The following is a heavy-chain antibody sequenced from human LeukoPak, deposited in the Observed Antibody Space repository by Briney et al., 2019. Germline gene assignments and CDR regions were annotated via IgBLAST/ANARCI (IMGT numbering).Heavy chain of an antibody. Sequence: GGALRLSCAASGFTSRGNSMNWGAQAPGRGGGGVSSISSSSSYIYYADSVKGRFTISRDNAKNSLYLQMNSLRAEDTAVYYCARDSTYYYDSSGYYPRGQGTLVTVSS. J-gene: IGHJ4*02. D-gene: IGHD3-22*01. V-gene: IGHV3-21*01. CDR1: GFTSRGNS. CDR3: ARDSTYYYDSSGYYP. CDR2: ISSSSSYI.